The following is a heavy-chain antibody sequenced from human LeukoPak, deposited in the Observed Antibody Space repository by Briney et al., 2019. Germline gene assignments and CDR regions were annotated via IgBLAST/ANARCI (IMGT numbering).Heavy chain of an antibody. Sequence: SETLSLTCAVYGGSFSDYYWSWIRQPPGKGLEWIGEINHSGSTNYNPSLKSRLTISVDTSKSQFSLNLSSVTAADTAVYYCARGVIEYSSSSGAFDIWGQGTMVTVSS. J-gene: IGHJ3*02. D-gene: IGHD6-6*01. CDR3: ARGVIEYSSSSGAFDI. CDR2: INHSGST. V-gene: IGHV4-34*01. CDR1: GGSFSDYY.